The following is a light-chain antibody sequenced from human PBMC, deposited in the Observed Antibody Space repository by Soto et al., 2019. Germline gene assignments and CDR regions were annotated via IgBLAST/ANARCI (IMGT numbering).Light chain of an antibody. CDR3: CIYASFSWV. Sequence: QSVLTQPASVSGSPGQSITISCTGTSSDVGGYNLVSWYQQHPGKAPKHMIYEANKRPSGVSDRFSGSKSGNTASLTISGLQADDEADYYFCIYASFSWVFGGGTKVTDL. V-gene: IGLV2-23*01. CDR2: EAN. CDR1: SSDVGGYNL. J-gene: IGLJ3*02.